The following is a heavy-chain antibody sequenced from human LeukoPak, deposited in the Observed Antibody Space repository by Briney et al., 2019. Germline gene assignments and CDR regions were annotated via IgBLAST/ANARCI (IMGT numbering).Heavy chain of an antibody. D-gene: IGHD4-17*01. V-gene: IGHV3-73*01. Sequence: GGSLRLFCASSGFPFSGSAMHWVRQASGKGLAGVGRIRRKANSYATAYAASVKGRFSISRDDSKNTAYLQMNSLKTEDTAVYYCTMTTATVTNPRGDYWGQGTLVTVSS. CDR2: IRRKANSYAT. J-gene: IGHJ4*02. CDR3: TMTTATVTNPRGDY. CDR1: GFPFSGSA.